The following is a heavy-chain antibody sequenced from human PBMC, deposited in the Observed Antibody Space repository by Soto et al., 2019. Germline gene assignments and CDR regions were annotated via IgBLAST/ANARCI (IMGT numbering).Heavy chain of an antibody. V-gene: IGHV3-23*01. CDR3: ASGPAPPLYYDSHDTPGSTPFDP. J-gene: IGHJ5*02. D-gene: IGHD3-22*01. CDR2: ISGSGGST. Sequence: PGGSLRLSCAASGFTFSSYAMSWVRQAPGKGLEWVSAISGSGGSTYYADSVKGRFTISRDNSKNTLYLQMNSLRAEDTAVYYCASGPAPPLYYDSHDTPGSTPFDPWGQGTLVTVSS. CDR1: GFTFSSYA.